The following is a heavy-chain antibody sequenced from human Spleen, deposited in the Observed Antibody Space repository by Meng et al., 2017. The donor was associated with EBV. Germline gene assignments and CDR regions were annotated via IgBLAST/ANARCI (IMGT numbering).Heavy chain of an antibody. D-gene: IGHD4-17*01. Sequence: QGEVQGGGPGRVKPSATLSLTCSVSGGSISSSSWWCWVRQPPGKGLEWIGEIYHSGSTNYNPSLESRVTISVDKSKNQFSLKLTSVTGADTAVYYCARDPYRDPTPLDYWGQGTLVTVSS. CDR3: ARDPYRDPTPLDY. V-gene: IGHV4-4*02. CDR2: IYHSGST. J-gene: IGHJ4*02. CDR1: GGSISSSSW.